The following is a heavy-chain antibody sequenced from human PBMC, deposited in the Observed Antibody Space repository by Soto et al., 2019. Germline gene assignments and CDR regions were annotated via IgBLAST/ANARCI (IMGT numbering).Heavy chain of an antibody. J-gene: IGHJ4*02. Sequence: GASVKVSCKASGYTFTNNYIHWVRQAPGQGLEWMGVINPRDVRTTYAQKFQGRLTTTSDTSTSTVYMELSSLRFEDTAMYYCGRSLGIGGASGGWWANYFDRWGQVTVITVTS. CDR1: GYTFTNNY. V-gene: IGHV1-46*01. CDR2: INPRDVRT. CDR3: GRSLGIGGASGGWWANYFDR. D-gene: IGHD2-15*01.